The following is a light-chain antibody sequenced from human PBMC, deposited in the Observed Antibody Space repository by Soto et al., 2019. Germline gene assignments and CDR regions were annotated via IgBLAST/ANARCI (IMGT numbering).Light chain of an antibody. J-gene: IGKJ2*01. Sequence: DIEMTQSASSLSASIGDRVTVTCRAGQSISTYLNWYQQRPGKAPKLLIYSASTLQSGVPRRFSGSGSGTEFTLTISSLPPEDFATYFCQQTYSIPTTFGQGTKVEI. V-gene: IGKV1-39*01. CDR1: QSISTY. CDR2: SAS. CDR3: QQTYSIPTT.